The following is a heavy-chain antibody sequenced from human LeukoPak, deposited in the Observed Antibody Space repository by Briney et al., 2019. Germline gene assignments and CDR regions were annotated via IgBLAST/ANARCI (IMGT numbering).Heavy chain of an antibody. V-gene: IGHV1-69*13. CDR3: ARGIAAAASDP. CDR2: IIPIFGTA. D-gene: IGHD6-13*01. Sequence: GASVKVSCKASGGTFSSYATSWVRRAPGQGLEWMGGIIPIFGTANYAQKFQGRVTITADESTSTAYMELSSLRSEDTAVYYCARGIAAAASDPWGQGTLVTVSS. CDR1: GGTFSSYA. J-gene: IGHJ5*02.